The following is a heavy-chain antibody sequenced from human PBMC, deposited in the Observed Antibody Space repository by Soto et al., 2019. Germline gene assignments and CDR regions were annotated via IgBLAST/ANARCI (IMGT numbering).Heavy chain of an antibody. CDR3: AHSPPPTVTASAEYFQH. J-gene: IGHJ1*01. Sequence: KESGPTLVKPTQTLTLTCTFSGFSLSTTGVGVGWIRQPPGKALEWLALIYWDDDKRYSPSLKSRLTITKDTSKNQVVLRMANMDPVDTATYYCAHSPPPTVTASAEYFQHWGQGTLVNVSS. D-gene: IGHD4-17*01. V-gene: IGHV2-5*02. CDR1: GFSLSTTGVG. CDR2: IYWDDDK.